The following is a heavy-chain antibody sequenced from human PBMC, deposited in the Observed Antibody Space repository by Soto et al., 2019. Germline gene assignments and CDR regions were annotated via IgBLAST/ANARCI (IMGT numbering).Heavy chain of an antibody. D-gene: IGHD6-19*01. J-gene: IGHJ4*02. Sequence: SETLSLTCTVSGGSISSYYWSWVRQPPGKGLEWIGYIYYSGSTNYNPSLKSRVTISVDTSKNQFSLKLSSVTAADTAVYYCARRYGSVFDYWGQGTLVTVSS. CDR3: ARRYGSVFDY. CDR1: GGSISSYY. V-gene: IGHV4-59*01. CDR2: IYYSGST.